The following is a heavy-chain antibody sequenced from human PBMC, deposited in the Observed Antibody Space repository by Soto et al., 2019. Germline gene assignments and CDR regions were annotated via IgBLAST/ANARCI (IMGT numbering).Heavy chain of an antibody. CDR2: ISSSSSYI. V-gene: IGHV3-21*01. CDR1: GFTFSSYS. D-gene: IGHD6-13*01. CDR3: ASFPTSYSSSWYVDWFDP. Sequence: PGGSLRLSCAASGFTFSSYSMNWVRQAPGKGLEWVSSISSSSSYIYYADSVKGRFTISRDNAKNSLYLQMNSLRAEDTAVYYCASFPTSYSSSWYVDWFDPWGQGTLVTVSS. J-gene: IGHJ5*02.